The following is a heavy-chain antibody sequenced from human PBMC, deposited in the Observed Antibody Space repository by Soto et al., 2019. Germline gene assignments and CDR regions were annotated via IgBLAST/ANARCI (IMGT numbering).Heavy chain of an antibody. CDR3: AREYCSGGSCYFGWFDP. Sequence: PGESLKISCKGSGYSFTSYWISWVRQMPGKGLEWMGRIDPSDSYTNYSPSFQGHVTIPADKSISTAYLQWSSLKASDTAMYYCAREYCSGGSCYFGWFDPWGQGTLVTVSS. J-gene: IGHJ5*02. V-gene: IGHV5-10-1*01. D-gene: IGHD2-15*01. CDR2: IDPSDSYT. CDR1: GYSFTSYW.